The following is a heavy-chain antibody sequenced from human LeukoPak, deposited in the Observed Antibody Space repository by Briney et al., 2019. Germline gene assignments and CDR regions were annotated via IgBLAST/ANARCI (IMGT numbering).Heavy chain of an antibody. CDR2: ISGSGGST. CDR3: ARDSYYGSGSYYNED. J-gene: IGHJ4*02. Sequence: GGSLRLSCAASGFTFSSYAMSWVRQAPGKGLEWVSAISGSGGSTYYADSVKGRFTISRDNSKNTLYLQMNSLRAEDTAVYYCARDSYYGSGSYYNEDWGQGTLVTVYS. V-gene: IGHV3-23*01. D-gene: IGHD3-10*01. CDR1: GFTFSSYA.